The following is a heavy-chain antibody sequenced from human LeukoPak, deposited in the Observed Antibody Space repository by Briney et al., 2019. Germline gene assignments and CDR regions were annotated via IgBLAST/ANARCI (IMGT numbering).Heavy chain of an antibody. Sequence: SVKVSCKTSGYTFIGYYMHWVRQAPGQGLEWMGRINPNSGGTNYAQKFQGRVIMTRDTSISTAYMELLRSDDTAVYYRASEGPGDLAYWGQGTLVTVSS. CDR3: ASEGPGDLAY. J-gene: IGHJ4*02. V-gene: IGHV1-2*06. CDR2: INPNSGGT. D-gene: IGHD4-17*01. CDR1: GYTFIGYY.